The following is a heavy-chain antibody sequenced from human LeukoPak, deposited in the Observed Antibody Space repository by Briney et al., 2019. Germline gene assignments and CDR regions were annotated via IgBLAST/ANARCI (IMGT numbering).Heavy chain of an antibody. V-gene: IGHV4-34*01. CDR1: GGSFSGYY. CDR2: INHSGST. D-gene: IGHD2-2*01. CDR3: ARGSAAPRNWFDP. J-gene: IGHJ5*02. Sequence: PSETLSLTCAVYGGSFSGYYWSWIRQPPGKGLEWIGEINHSGSTNYNPSLKSRVTISVDTSKNQFSLKLSSVTAADTAVYYCARGSAAPRNWFDPWGQGALVTVSS.